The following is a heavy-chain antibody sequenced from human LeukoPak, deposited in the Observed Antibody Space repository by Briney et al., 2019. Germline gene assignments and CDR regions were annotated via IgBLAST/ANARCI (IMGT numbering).Heavy chain of an antibody. CDR1: GFTFSTYA. CDR3: AKSPLGLIVDITSFDY. J-gene: IGHJ4*02. Sequence: GGSLRLSCAASGFTFSTYAMSWVRQAPGKGLEWVSSISRSGDNTDYADAVKGRFTISRDNSKNTLYLQMSSLRAEDTALYYCAKSPLGLIVDITSFDYWGQGTLVTVSS. V-gene: IGHV3-23*01. CDR2: ISRSGDNT. D-gene: IGHD3-22*01.